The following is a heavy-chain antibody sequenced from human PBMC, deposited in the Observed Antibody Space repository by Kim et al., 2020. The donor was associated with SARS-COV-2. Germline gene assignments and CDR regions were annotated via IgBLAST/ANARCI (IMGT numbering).Heavy chain of an antibody. CDR2: INQDEGEK. J-gene: IGHJ4*02. CDR3: GRSNSGVAAGKVAS. V-gene: IGHV3-7*03. CDR1: GFTFSNHW. Sequence: GGSLRLSCAASGFTFSNHWMSWVRQAPGKGLEWVANINQDEGEKYYVDSVEGRFTISRDNAKNSLYLQMTNLRAEDTAVYYCGRSNSGVAAGKVASWGQGTLVTVSS. D-gene: IGHD6-13*01.